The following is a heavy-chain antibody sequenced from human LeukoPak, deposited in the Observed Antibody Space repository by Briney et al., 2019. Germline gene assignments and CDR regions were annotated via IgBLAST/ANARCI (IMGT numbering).Heavy chain of an antibody. V-gene: IGHV1-8*01. D-gene: IGHD2-21*02. CDR3: ARTPPKGDIDT. J-gene: IGHJ5*02. Sequence: ASVKVSCKASGYSLSNFRINWVRQASGQGLEWIGWMSPKTGDRGYALKFQGRVTMTSDTSEGTVYMEVHSLTSDDSAVYYCARTPPKGDIDTWGQGTMVTVSS. CDR1: GYSLSNFR. CDR2: MSPKTGDR.